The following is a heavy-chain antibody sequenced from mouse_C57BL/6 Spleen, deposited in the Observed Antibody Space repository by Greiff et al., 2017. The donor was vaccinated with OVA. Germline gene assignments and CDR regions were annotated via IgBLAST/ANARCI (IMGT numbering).Heavy chain of an antibody. CDR1: GFTFSDYG. D-gene: IGHD2-4*01. CDR2: ISSGSSTI. Sequence: EVKVEESGGGLVKPGGSLKLSCAASGFTFSDYGMHWVRQAPEKGLEWVAYISSGSSTIYYADTVKGRFTISRDNAKNTLFLQMTSLRSEDTAMYYCARQDYEYYFDYWGQGTTLTVSS. J-gene: IGHJ2*01. CDR3: ARQDYEYYFDY. V-gene: IGHV5-17*01.